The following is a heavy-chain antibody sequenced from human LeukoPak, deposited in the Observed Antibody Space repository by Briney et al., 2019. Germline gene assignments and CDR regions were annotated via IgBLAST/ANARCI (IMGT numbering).Heavy chain of an antibody. V-gene: IGHV3-23*01. CDR2: ISGSGGST. J-gene: IGHJ4*02. Sequence: GGFLRLSCAASGFTFSSYAMSWVRQAPGKGLEWVSAISGSGGSTYYADSVKGRFTISRDNSKNTLYLQMNSLRAEDTAVYYCAKISVVVVPAATPYYFDYWGQGTLVTVSS. D-gene: IGHD2-2*01. CDR1: GFTFSSYA. CDR3: AKISVVVVPAATPYYFDY.